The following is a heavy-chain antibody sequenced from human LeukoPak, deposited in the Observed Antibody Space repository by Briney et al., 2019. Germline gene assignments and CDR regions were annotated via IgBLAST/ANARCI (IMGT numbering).Heavy chain of an antibody. V-gene: IGHV1-18*01. J-gene: IGHJ4*02. CDR2: VSAYNGDT. D-gene: IGHD2-8*02. CDR3: ARDTALTITPGGPDY. Sequence: ASVKVSCKASGYIFTSYGISWVRLAPGQGLEWLGWVSAYNGDTKYAQHLQGRVTLTTDTSTGTAYMELRSLTADDTALYYCARDTALTITPGGPDYWVQGTLVTVSS. CDR1: GYIFTSYG.